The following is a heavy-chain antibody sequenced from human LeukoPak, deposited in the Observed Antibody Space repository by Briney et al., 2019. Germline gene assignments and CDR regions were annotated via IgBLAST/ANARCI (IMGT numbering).Heavy chain of an antibody. J-gene: IGHJ4*02. V-gene: IGHV1-2*02. D-gene: IGHD4-17*01. Sequence: ASVKVSCKASGYTFTDYYMHWVRQAPGQGLEWIGWINPHSGDTHYAERFQGRVTMTRDTSISTAYMDLSRLGSDDTAVYYCARGSALRQTTGTTLDYWGQGTLVTVSS. CDR2: INPHSGDT. CDR3: ARGSALRQTTGTTLDY. CDR1: GYTFTDYY.